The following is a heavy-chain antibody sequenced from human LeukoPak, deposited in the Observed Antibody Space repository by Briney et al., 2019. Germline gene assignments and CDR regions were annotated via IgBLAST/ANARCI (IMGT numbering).Heavy chain of an antibody. D-gene: IGHD3-3*01. J-gene: IGHJ5*02. CDR3: ARGYYDFWSGCPNWFDP. V-gene: IGHV4-59*01. CDR1: GGSISSYY. Sequence: SETLSLTCTVSGGSISSYYWSWIRQPPGKGLEWIGYIYYSGSTNYNPSLKSRVTISVDTSKNQFSLKLSSVTAADTAVYYCARGYYDFWSGCPNWFDPWGQGTLVTVSS. CDR2: IYYSGST.